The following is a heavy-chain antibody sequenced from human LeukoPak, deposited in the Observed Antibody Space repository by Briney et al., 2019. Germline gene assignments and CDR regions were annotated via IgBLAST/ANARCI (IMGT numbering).Heavy chain of an antibody. D-gene: IGHD6-13*01. CDR3: VSIAAAGTVQGYFDY. Sequence: GGSLRLSCSASEFTFSSHAMHWVRQAPGKGLEYVSAISSNGGSTYYADSVKGRFTISRDNSKNTLYLQMSSLRAEDTAVYYCVSIAAAGTVQGYFDYWGQGTLVTVSS. V-gene: IGHV3-64D*06. J-gene: IGHJ4*02. CDR1: EFTFSSHA. CDR2: ISSNGGST.